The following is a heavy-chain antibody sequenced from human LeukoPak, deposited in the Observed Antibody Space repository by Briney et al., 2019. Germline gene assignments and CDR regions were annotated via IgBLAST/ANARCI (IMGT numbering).Heavy chain of an antibody. CDR1: GGSIYSGDYY. V-gene: IGHV4-30-4*01. CDR3: ARDTGIIYDSSGYYYENAFDI. D-gene: IGHD3-22*01. CDR2: IYFDGST. Sequence: PSETLSLTCTASGGSIYSGDYYWSWIRQPPGKGLEWIGYIYFDGSTYYNPSLKSRVSISMDTSKNQFSLKLSSMTAADTAVYYCARDTGIIYDSSGYYYENAFDIWGQGTMVTVSS. J-gene: IGHJ3*02.